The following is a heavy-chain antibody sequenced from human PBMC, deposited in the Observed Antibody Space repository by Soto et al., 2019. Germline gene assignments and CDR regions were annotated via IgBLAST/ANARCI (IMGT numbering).Heavy chain of an antibody. D-gene: IGHD3-10*01. V-gene: IGHV4-31*03. CDR1: GGSIISGGYY. CDR2: IYYSGST. J-gene: IGHJ6*02. CDR3: ARVFGFGGMDV. Sequence: TLSLTCTVSGGSIISGGYYWILIRQHPGKGLEWIGYIYYSGSTYYNPSLKSRVTISVDTSKNQFSLKLSSVTAADTAVYYCARVFGFGGMDVWGQGTTVTVSS.